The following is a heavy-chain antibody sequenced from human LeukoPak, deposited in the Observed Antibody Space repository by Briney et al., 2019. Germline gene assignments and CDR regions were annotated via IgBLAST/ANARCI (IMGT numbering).Heavy chain of an antibody. Sequence: GGSLRLSCEASGFLFSNSWMSWVRQAPGKGLEWVGNMNQDGRARNYLDPVNGRIPISRDNEKRSLYLAMTGQRAEDTAVYFGVKDRGYSTFDYWGQGTLVTVSS. V-gene: IGHV3-7*03. CDR3: VKDRGYSTFDY. D-gene: IGHD4-23*01. J-gene: IGHJ4*02. CDR2: MNQDGRAR. CDR1: GFLFSNSW.